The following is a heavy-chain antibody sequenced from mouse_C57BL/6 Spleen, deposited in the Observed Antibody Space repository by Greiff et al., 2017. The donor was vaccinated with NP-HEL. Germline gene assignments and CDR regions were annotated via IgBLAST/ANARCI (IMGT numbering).Heavy chain of an antibody. V-gene: IGHV1-26*01. D-gene: IGHD2-1*01. CDR2: INPNNGGT. CDR3: ARETGNYEGSFAY. Sequence: EVQLQQSGPELVKPGASVKISCKASGYTFTDYYMNWVKQSHGKSLEWIGDINPNNGGTSYNQKFKGKATLTVDKSSSTAYMELRSLTSEDSAVYYCARETGNYEGSFAYWGQGTLVTVSA. CDR1: GYTFTDYY. J-gene: IGHJ3*01.